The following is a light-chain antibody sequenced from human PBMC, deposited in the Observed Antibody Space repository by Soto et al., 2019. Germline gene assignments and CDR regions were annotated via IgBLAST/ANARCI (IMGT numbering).Light chain of an antibody. V-gene: IGLV2-14*01. CDR2: GVS. CDR3: SSYTSSSAVV. J-gene: IGLJ3*02. CDR1: SSDVGGYKF. Sequence: QLVLTQPASVSGSPGQSITISCTGTSSDVGGYKFVSWYQQHPGKAPKLMIYGVSNRPSGVSDRFSGSKSGNTASLTISGLQAEDEADYYCSSYTSSSAVVFGGGTKVTVL.